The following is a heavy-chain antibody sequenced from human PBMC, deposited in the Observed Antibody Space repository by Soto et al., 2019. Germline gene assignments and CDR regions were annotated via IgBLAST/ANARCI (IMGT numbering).Heavy chain of an antibody. CDR3: ARGLRNSSSFDS. V-gene: IGHV3-74*01. Sequence: EVQLVESGGGLVQPGESLRLSCAASGFTFSSYWMHWIRQAPGKGLVWVSRVSSDGSSTVYANSVKGRLTISRDNAKNTLHLQRHSLSAEDTAVYYCARGLRNSSSFDSWGQGTLVTVSS. CDR1: GFTFSSYW. CDR2: VSSDGSST. J-gene: IGHJ4*02. D-gene: IGHD5-12*01.